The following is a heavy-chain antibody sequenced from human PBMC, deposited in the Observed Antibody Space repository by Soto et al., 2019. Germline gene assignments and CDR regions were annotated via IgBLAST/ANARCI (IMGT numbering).Heavy chain of an antibody. Sequence: QVPLVQSGAEVKKPGASVKVSCKASGYTFTSYAMHWVRQAPGQRLEWMGWINAGNGNTKYSQKFQGRVTITRDTSASTAYMELSSLRSEDTAVYYCARTWGWVVAATPPNWFDPWGQGTLVTVSS. CDR3: ARTWGWVVAATPPNWFDP. D-gene: IGHD2-15*01. J-gene: IGHJ5*02. CDR2: INAGNGNT. CDR1: GYTFTSYA. V-gene: IGHV1-3*01.